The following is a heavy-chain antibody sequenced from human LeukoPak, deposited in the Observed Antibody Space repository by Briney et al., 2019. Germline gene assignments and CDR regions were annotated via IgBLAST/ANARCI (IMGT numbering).Heavy chain of an antibody. D-gene: IGHD5-24*01. CDR3: AKVAPVREMATIMDFDY. Sequence: GASVKVSCKASGYTCTNYAINWVRQAPGQGLEWMGWINTNTGNPTYAQGFTGRFVFSLDTSVSTAYLQISSLKAEDTAVYYCAKVAPVREMATIMDFDYWGQGTLVTVSS. CDR1: GYTCTNYA. J-gene: IGHJ4*02. V-gene: IGHV7-4-1*02. CDR2: INTNTGNP.